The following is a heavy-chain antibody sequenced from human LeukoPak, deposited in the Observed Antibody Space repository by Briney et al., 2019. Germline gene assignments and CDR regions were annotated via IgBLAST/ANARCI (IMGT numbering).Heavy chain of an antibody. Sequence: PSETLSLTCTVSGGSINSYYWSWIRQPPGKGVEWIGYIYYSGSTNYNPSLKSRVTISVDTSKNQFSLKLSSVTAADTAVYYCASLYYYDSSGYYSFDYWGQGTLVTVSS. CDR2: IYYSGST. D-gene: IGHD3-22*01. CDR3: ASLYYYDSSGYYSFDY. V-gene: IGHV4-59*01. J-gene: IGHJ4*02. CDR1: GGSINSYY.